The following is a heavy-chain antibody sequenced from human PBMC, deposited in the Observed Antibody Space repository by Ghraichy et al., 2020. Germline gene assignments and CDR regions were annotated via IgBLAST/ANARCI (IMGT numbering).Heavy chain of an antibody. CDR2: ISGSGGSA. CDR1: GFTFSSYA. CDR3: AKEGGQIVVVIAIMDDAFDI. J-gene: IGHJ3*02. D-gene: IGHD2-21*01. V-gene: IGHV3-23*01. Sequence: GGSLRLSCAASGFTFSSYAMNWVRQAPGKGLEWVSTISGSGGSAYYADSVKGRFTISRDNSKNTLYLQMNSLRAEDTAVYYCAKEGGQIVVVIAIMDDAFDIWGQGTMVTVSS.